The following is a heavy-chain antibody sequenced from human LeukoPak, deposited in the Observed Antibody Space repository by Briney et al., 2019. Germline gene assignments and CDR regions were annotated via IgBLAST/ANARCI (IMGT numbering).Heavy chain of an antibody. J-gene: IGHJ4*02. CDR3: AKGRYYFDY. CDR2: ISGSGGST. CDR1: GVTFSSYA. V-gene: IGHV3-23*01. Sequence: PGGSLRLSCAASGVTFSSYAMSRVRQAPRKGLGWVSAISGSGGSTYYANSVKGRFTISRDNSKNTLYLQMNSLRAEDTAVYYCAKGRYYFDYWGQGTLVTVSS.